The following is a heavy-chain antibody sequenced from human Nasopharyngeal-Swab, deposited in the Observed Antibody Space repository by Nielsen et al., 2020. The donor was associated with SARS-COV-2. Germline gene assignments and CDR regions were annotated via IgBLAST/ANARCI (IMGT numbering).Heavy chain of an antibody. CDR1: GFTFSSYW. J-gene: IGHJ6*03. D-gene: IGHD4-11*01. V-gene: IGHV3-7*01. Sequence: GGSLRLSCAASGFTFSSYWMSWVRQAPGKGLEWVANIKQDGSEKYYVDSVKGRFTISRDNAKNSLYLQMNSLRAEGTAVYYCARQTSNPYYYYYYMDVWGKGTTVTVSS. CDR2: IKQDGSEK. CDR3: ARQTSNPYYYYYYMDV.